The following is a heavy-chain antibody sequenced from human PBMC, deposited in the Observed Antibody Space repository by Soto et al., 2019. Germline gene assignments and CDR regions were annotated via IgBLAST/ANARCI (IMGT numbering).Heavy chain of an antibody. J-gene: IGHJ5*02. CDR3: ARVRVGSYNWFDH. CDR1: GFSFSSYW. CDR2: INSDGSRT. D-gene: IGHD6-13*01. V-gene: IGHV3-74*01. Sequence: EVQLVESGGGLVQPGGSLRLSCAVSGFSFSSYWMHWVRQAPGKGLEWVSRINSDGSRTYYADSVKGRFTISRANAKNTLYMQRNSLRAEDTAVYYCARVRVGSYNWFDHWGQGTLVTVSS.